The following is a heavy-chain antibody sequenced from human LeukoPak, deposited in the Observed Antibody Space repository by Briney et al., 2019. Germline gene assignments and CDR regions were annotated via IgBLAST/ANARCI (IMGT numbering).Heavy chain of an antibody. CDR1: GYTFTSYG. J-gene: IGHJ5*02. D-gene: IGHD3-9*01. V-gene: IGHV1-18*01. Sequence: ASVKVSCKASGYTFTSYGISWVRQAPGQGREWMGWISAYNGNTNYAQKLQGRVTMTTDTSTSTAYMELRSLRSDDTAVYYCGRDPGLRYFDWLSLWGQGTLVTVSS. CDR3: GRDPGLRYFDWLSL. CDR2: ISAYNGNT.